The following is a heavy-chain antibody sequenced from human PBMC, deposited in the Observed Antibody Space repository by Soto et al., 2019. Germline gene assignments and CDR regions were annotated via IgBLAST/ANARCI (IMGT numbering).Heavy chain of an antibody. D-gene: IGHD6-6*01. Sequence: PSETLSLTCTVSGGSISSYYWSWIRQPPGKGLEWIGYIYYSGGTNYNPSLKSRVTISVDTSKNQFSLKLSSVTAADTAVYYCASSPSIAARPARYYGMDVWGQGTTVTVSS. CDR3: ASSPSIAARPARYYGMDV. V-gene: IGHV4-59*12. CDR1: GGSISSYY. J-gene: IGHJ6*02. CDR2: IYYSGGT.